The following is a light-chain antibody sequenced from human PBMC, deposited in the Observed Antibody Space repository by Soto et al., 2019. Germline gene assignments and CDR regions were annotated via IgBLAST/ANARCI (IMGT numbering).Light chain of an antibody. CDR2: GAS. Sequence: EIVLTQSPGTLSLSPGERATLSCRASQSVSSSYLAWYQQKPGQAPRLLIYGASSRATGIPDRFSGSGSGTAFTLTISRLEPEDFAVYYCQQYGSSPLYTVGQGTKLEIK. V-gene: IGKV3-20*01. CDR3: QQYGSSPLYT. J-gene: IGKJ2*01. CDR1: QSVSSSY.